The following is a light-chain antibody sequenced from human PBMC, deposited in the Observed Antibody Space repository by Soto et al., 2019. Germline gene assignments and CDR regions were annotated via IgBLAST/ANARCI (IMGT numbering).Light chain of an antibody. CDR2: GAS. J-gene: IGKJ1*01. CDR1: QSVSSN. V-gene: IGKV3-15*01. Sequence: EIVMTQSPATLSVSPGERATLSCRASQSVSSNLAWYQQKPGQAPRLPIYGASTRATGIPARFSGSGSGTEFTLTINSLQSEDFVVYYCQQYNNWPRTFGQGTKVDIK. CDR3: QQYNNWPRT.